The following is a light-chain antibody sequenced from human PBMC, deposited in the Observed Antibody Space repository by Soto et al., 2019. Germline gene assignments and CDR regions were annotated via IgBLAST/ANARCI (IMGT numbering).Light chain of an antibody. CDR1: ESGHRN. V-gene: IGKV3-15*01. J-gene: IGKJ3*01. CDR2: YAS. CDR3: QHYSNWPPT. Sequence: EVVMTQSPATLSVSPGERVTLSCRASESGHRNLAWYHQKPGQGPSLLIYYASTRATGVPDRFTGSGSGTEFTLTISSLHSDDFGMLHCQHYSNWPPTFGPGTKVEI.